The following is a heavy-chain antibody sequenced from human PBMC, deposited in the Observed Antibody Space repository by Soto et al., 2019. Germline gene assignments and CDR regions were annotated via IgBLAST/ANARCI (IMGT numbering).Heavy chain of an antibody. Sequence: GGSLRLSCAASGGTFSSYENNWVRQGPGRGLEWKSYISSSGSTISYEDSVKGRFTISRDNAKNSLYLQMNSLRAEDTAVYYCARAPAGVVVPSATDYWGQGTLVTVSS. D-gene: IGHD2-2*01. CDR2: ISSSGSTI. J-gene: IGHJ4*02. CDR1: GGTFSSYE. CDR3: ARAPAGVVVPSATDY. V-gene: IGHV3-48*03.